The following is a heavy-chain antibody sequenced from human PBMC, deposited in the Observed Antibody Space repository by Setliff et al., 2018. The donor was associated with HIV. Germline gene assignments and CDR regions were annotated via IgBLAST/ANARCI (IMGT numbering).Heavy chain of an antibody. CDR3: ASSVGFRDF. CDR1: GGSISSGDYF. D-gene: IGHD3-10*01. J-gene: IGHJ4*02. CDR2: ITPSGRT. V-gene: IGHV4-39*07. Sequence: KTSETLSLTCTVSGGSISSGDYFWTWIRQAPGKGLEWIAEITPSGRTNYSPSLKSRLSLSIESSKNQLFLKVMSVTAADSAVYYRASSVGFRDFWGQGTPVTVSS.